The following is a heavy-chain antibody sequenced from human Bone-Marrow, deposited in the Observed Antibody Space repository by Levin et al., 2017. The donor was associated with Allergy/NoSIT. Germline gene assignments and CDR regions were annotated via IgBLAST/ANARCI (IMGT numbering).Heavy chain of an antibody. J-gene: IGHJ4*02. CDR1: GYRFTTYW. D-gene: IGHD6-19*01. CDR3: ARPMSSGWSFDFIY. CDR2: IYPGDSDI. V-gene: IGHV5-51*01. Sequence: PGESLKISCQGSGYRFTTYWIGWVRQMPGKGLEWMGIIYPGDSDIRYSPSFQGQVTISADTSTNTAYLHWSSLKSSDTATYYCARPMSSGWSFDFIYWGQGTPLTVSS.